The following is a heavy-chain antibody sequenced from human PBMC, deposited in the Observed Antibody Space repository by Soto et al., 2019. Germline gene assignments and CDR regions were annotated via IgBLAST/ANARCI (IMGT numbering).Heavy chain of an antibody. CDR1: GFTFSSYG. CDR2: IWYDGINK. V-gene: IGHV3-33*01. Sequence: QVQLVESGGGVVQPGGSLRLSCAASGFTFSSYGMHWVRQAPGKGLEWVTIIWYDGINKYYADSVKGRFTISRDNSNNTLYLQMNSLRVEDSAVYYCARGGGYLDYWGQGTLVTV. CDR3: ARGGGYLDY. J-gene: IGHJ4*02. D-gene: IGHD2-15*01.